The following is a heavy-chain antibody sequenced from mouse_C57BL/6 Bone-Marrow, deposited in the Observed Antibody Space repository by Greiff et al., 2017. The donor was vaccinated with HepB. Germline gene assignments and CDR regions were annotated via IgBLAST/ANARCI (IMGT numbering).Heavy chain of an antibody. CDR2: INPGSGGT. V-gene: IGHV1-54*01. D-gene: IGHD1-1*01. Sequence: LVESGAELVRPGTSVKVSCKASGYAFTNYLIEWVKQRPGQGLEWIGVINPGSGGTNYNEKFKGKATLTADKSSSTAYMQLSSLTSEDSAVYFCARPPYYGSSWFAYWGQGTLVTVS. J-gene: IGHJ3*01. CDR3: ARPPYYGSSWFAY. CDR1: GYAFTNYL.